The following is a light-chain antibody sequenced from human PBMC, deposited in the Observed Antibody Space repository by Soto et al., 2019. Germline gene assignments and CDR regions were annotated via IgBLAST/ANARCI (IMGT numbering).Light chain of an antibody. CDR2: GAS. V-gene: IGKV3-15*01. CDR3: QQHDKWPFT. CDR1: QSVSSN. Sequence: EIVMTQSPATLSVSPGERATLSCRASQSVSSNLAWYQQKPGQAPRLLIYGASTRDTGIPARLSGSGSGTEFTLTISSLQSEDFAVYYCQQHDKWPFTFGQGTKLDIK. J-gene: IGKJ2*01.